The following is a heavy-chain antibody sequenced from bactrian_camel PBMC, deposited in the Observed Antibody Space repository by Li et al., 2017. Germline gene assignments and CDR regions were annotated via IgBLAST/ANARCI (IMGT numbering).Heavy chain of an antibody. CDR1: GYIDGYRF. Sequence: QLVESGGGSVQVGGSLRLSCVASGYIDGYRFEDRCMGWFRQAPGKEREGIASISKDDVPTYATSVQGRFRISKDTAKNTLDLQMDSLTPDDTAMYYCAAGHLIMCTAFAIPSFPDRGQGTQVTVS. J-gene: IGHJ4*01. V-gene: IGHV3S53*01. CDR3: AAGHLIMCTAFAIPSFPD. CDR2: ISKDDVP. D-gene: IGHD6*01.